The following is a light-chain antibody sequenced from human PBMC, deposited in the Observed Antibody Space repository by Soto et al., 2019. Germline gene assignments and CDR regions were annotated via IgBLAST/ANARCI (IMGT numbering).Light chain of an antibody. V-gene: IGLV2-8*01. J-gene: IGLJ1*01. CDR3: TSHAGTINFPYI. CDR2: EVN. Sequence: QPVLTQPRSVSGSPGQSVTISCTGTSSDVGGYDYVSWYQHHPGKAPKLMVYEVNKRPSGVPDRFSGSKSGNTASLTVSGLQAEDEADYYCTSHAGTINFPYIFGTGTKLTVL. CDR1: SSDVGGYDY.